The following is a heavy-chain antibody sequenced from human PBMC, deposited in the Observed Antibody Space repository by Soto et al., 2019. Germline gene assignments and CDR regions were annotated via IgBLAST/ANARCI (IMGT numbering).Heavy chain of an antibody. CDR2: ISSSSSTI. J-gene: IGHJ4*02. D-gene: IGHD3-10*01. Sequence: PGGSLRLSCTASGFTYSMNWVRQAPGKGLEWVSYISSSSSTIYYADSVKGRFTISRDNAKNSLYLQMNSLRDEDTAVYYCARVFSGSHDYWGQGTLVTVSS. CDR3: ARVFSGSHDY. CDR1: GFTYS. V-gene: IGHV3-48*02.